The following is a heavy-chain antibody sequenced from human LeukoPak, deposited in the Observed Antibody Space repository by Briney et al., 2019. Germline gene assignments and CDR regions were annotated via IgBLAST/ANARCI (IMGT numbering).Heavy chain of an antibody. CDR3: AKVLPIYFSPSSWFDP. CDR1: GYTFTSYY. CDR2: ISRSGENT. D-gene: IGHD3-3*01. Sequence: GASVKVSCKASGYTFTSYYMHWVRQAPGKGLEWVSAISRSGENTYYADSVKGRFTISRDNSNNTLYLQMNSLRAEDTAVYYCAKVLPIYFSPSSWFDPWGQGTLVTVSS. J-gene: IGHJ5*02. V-gene: IGHV3-23*01.